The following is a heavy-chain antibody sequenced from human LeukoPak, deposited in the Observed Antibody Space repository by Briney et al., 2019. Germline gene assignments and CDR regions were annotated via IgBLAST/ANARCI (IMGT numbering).Heavy chain of an antibody. D-gene: IGHD2-2*02. J-gene: IGHJ4*02. V-gene: IGHV1-2*06. CDR2: INPNSGGT. CDR1: GYTFTGYY. Sequence: ASVKVSCKASGYTFTGYYMHWVRQAPGQGLEWVGRINPNSGGTNYAQKFQGRFTMTRDTSISTAYMELNTLRSDDTAVYYCAREDGFCSSSSCYNDYWGQGTLVTVSS. CDR3: AREDGFCSSSSCYNDY.